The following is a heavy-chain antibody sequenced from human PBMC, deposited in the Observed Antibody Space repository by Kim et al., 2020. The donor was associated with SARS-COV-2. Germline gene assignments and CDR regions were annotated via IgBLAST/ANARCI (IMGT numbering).Heavy chain of an antibody. Sequence: ASVKVSCKASGYTFTSYYMHWVRQAPGQGLEWMGIINPSGGSTSYAQKFQGRVTMTRDTSTSTVYMELSSLRSEDTAVYYCARNGPDIPLRRKRTYYYYYGMDVWGQGTTVTVSS. D-gene: IGHD3-9*01. V-gene: IGHV1-46*01. CDR1: GYTFTSYY. J-gene: IGHJ6*02. CDR2: INPSGGST. CDR3: ARNGPDIPLRRKRTYYYYYGMDV.